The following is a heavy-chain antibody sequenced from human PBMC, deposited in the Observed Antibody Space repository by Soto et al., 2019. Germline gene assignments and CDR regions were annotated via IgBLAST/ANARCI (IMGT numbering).Heavy chain of an antibody. Sequence: EVQLVESGGGLVQPGGSLKLSCAASGFIFSGSAIHWVRQASGKGLEWVGRIRSRANNFATSSAASVKGRFTFSRDDSKNTAYLQMNTLKTEDTAVYYCARSGYYSGSGSYYFGRDFDSWGQGTLVTVSS. CDR2: IRSRANNFAT. J-gene: IGHJ4*02. D-gene: IGHD3-10*01. V-gene: IGHV3-73*02. CDR3: ARSGYYSGSGSYYFGRDFDS. CDR1: GFIFSGSA.